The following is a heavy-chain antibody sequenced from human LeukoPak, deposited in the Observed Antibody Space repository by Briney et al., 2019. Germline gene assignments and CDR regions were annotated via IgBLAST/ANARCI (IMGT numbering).Heavy chain of an antibody. CDR2: IYPGDSDT. CDR3: ARLRGYCTNGVCYPTYYYYYMDV. CDR1: GYSFTSYW. Sequence: GESLKISCKGSGYSFTSYWIGWVRQMPGKGLEWMGIIYPGDSDTRYSPSFQGQVTISADKSISTAYLQWSSLKASDTAMYYCARLRGYCTNGVCYPTYYYYYMDVWGKGTTVTVSS. V-gene: IGHV5-51*01. J-gene: IGHJ6*03. D-gene: IGHD2-8*01.